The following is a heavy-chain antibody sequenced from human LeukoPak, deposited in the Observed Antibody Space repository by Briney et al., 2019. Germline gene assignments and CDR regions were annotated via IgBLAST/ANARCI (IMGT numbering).Heavy chain of an antibody. V-gene: IGHV3-53*01. J-gene: IGHJ3*02. D-gene: IGHD3-22*01. CDR3: ASRDYYDSSGYYDAFDI. CDR2: IYSGGST. Sequence: GGSLRLSCVASGFTFSNYAMSWVRQAPGKGLEWVSVIYSGGSTYYADSVKGRFTISRDNSKNTLYLQMNSLRAEDTAVYYCASRDYYDSSGYYDAFDIWGQGTMVTVSS. CDR1: GFTFSNYA.